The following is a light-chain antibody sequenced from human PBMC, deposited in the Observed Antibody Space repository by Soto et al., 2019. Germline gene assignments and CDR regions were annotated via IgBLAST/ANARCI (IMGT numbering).Light chain of an antibody. CDR2: DAS. CDR3: QQGNNYPLT. Sequence: DIQMTQSPSSLSASVGDRVTITCQASHDITSYLNWYQHKPGKAPKLLIYDASTLQSGVPSRFSGSGSETDFTLTISSLQPEDFATYFCQQGNNYPLTFGGGTRVEI. J-gene: IGKJ4*01. V-gene: IGKV1-33*01. CDR1: HDITSY.